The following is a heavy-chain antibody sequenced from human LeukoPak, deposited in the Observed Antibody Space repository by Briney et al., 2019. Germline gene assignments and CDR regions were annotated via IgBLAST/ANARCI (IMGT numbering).Heavy chain of an antibody. J-gene: IGHJ5*02. V-gene: IGHV3-74*01. D-gene: IGHD3-22*01. CDR1: GFTFSSYW. Sequence: GGSLRLSCAASGFTFSSYWMHWVRQAPGKGPVWVSRINSDGSSTSYADSVKGRFTISRDNAKNTLYLQMSSLRAEDTAVYYCARDLSAYYYDSSGSSTGSGFDPWGQGTLVTVSS. CDR3: ARDLSAYYYDSSGSSTGSGFDP. CDR2: INSDGSST.